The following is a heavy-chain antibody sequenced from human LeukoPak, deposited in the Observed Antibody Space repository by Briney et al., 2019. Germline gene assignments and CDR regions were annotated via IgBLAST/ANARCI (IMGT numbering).Heavy chain of an antibody. CDR1: GFTFSDYW. Sequence: GGSLRLSCAASGFTFSDYWMSWVRQAPGKGLEWVANIKQDGSEKYYVESVEGRFSISRDNAKNSLFLQMNSLRADDTAMYYCARRLMDTTMAYYYYYALDVWGQGTTVTVSS. J-gene: IGHJ6*02. V-gene: IGHV3-7*01. D-gene: IGHD5-18*01. CDR3: ARRLMDTTMAYYYYYALDV. CDR2: IKQDGSEK.